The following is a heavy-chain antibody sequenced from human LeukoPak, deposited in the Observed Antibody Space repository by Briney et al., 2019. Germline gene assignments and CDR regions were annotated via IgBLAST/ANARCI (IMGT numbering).Heavy chain of an antibody. D-gene: IGHD3-3*01. CDR2: IFYNGGT. J-gene: IGHJ4*02. CDR1: GDSISSGTHY. CDR3: ARDEGVLRFSEY. V-gene: IGHV4-39*07. Sequence: SETLSLTCTVSGDSISSGTHYWGWIRQPPGKGLEWIGNIFYNGGTYYSPSLKSRVTISVDPSKNQFSLKLSSVTAADTAVYYCARDEGVLRFSEYWGQGIQVTVFS.